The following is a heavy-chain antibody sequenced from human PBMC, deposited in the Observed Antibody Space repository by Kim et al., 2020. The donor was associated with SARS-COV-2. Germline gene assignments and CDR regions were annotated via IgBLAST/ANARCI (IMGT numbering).Heavy chain of an antibody. D-gene: IGHD3-10*01. Sequence: ASVKVSCKASGYTFTSYAMHWVRQAPGQRLEWMGWINAGNGNTKYSQKFQGRVTITRDTSASTAYMELSSLRSEDTAVYYCARSLASVRGVIIRYWYFDLWGRGTLVTVSS. CDR2: INAGNGNT. CDR1: GYTFTSYA. CDR3: ARSLASVRGVIIRYWYFDL. J-gene: IGHJ2*01. V-gene: IGHV1-3*01.